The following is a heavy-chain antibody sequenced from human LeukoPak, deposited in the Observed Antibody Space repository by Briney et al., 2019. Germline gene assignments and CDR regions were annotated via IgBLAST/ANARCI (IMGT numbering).Heavy chain of an antibody. CDR3: AREQGLGYTDF. V-gene: IGHV1-69*04. D-gene: IGHD2-2*02. CDR1: GGTFSSYA. J-gene: IGHJ4*02. CDR2: IIPILGIA. Sequence: ASVKVSCKASGGTFSSYAISWVRQAPGQGLEWMGRIIPILGIANYAQKFQGRVTITADKSTSTAYMELSSLRSEDTAVYYCAREQGLGYTDFWGQGTLVTVSS.